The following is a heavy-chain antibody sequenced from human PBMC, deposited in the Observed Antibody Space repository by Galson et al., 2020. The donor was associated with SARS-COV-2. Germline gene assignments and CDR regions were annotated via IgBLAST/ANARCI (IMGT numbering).Heavy chain of an antibody. V-gene: IGHV3-30*02. CDR3: AKGKESTISITQY. Sequence: GGSLRLSCATSGFTFSSYGMHWVRQAPGKRPEWVAFIRYDSSNKYYADSVKGRFTISRDNSESTLYLQMSSLRTEDTAVYYYAKGKESTISITQYWGQGTLVTVSS. CDR1: GFTFSSYG. J-gene: IGHJ4*02. D-gene: IGHD1-20*01. CDR2: IRYDSSNK.